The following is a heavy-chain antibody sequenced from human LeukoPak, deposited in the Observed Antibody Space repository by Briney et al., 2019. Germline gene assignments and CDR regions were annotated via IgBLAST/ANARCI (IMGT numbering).Heavy chain of an antibody. D-gene: IGHD3-3*01. CDR2: IYHSGST. J-gene: IGHJ5*02. V-gene: IGHV4-38-2*01. CDR3: ARENDFWSGRAYNWFDP. CDR1: GYSISSGYY. Sequence: PSETLSLTCAVSGYSISSGYYWGWIRQPPGKGLEWIGRIYHSGSTYYNPSLKSRVTISVDTSKNQFSLKLSSVTAADTAVYYCARENDFWSGRAYNWFDPWGQGTLVTVSS.